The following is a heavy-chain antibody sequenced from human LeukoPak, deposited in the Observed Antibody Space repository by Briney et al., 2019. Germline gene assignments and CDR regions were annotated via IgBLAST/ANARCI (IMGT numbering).Heavy chain of an antibody. Sequence: ASVKVSCQVSGHTLTDLSIHWVRLSHGKGLEWLGGFDPEDGETIYAQKFQGRVTMTEDTSTDTAYMELSSLRSEDTAVYYCATDASGSLDYWGQGTLVTVSS. CDR1: GHTLTDLS. CDR3: ATDASGSLDY. V-gene: IGHV1-24*01. J-gene: IGHJ4*02. D-gene: IGHD1-26*01. CDR2: FDPEDGET.